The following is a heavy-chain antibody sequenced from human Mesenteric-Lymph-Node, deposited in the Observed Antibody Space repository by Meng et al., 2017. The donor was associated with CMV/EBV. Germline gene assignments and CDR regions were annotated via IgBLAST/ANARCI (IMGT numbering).Heavy chain of an antibody. D-gene: IGHD3-10*01. CDR1: GGPISSYY. J-gene: IGHJ4*02. V-gene: IGHV4-59*12. CDR2: IYYSGST. Sequence: SETLSLTCTVSGGPISSYYWSWIRQPPGKGLEWIGYIYYSGSTYYNPSLKSRVTISVDTSKNQFSLKLSSVTAADTAVYYCARETMVRGAFDYWGQGTLVTVSS. CDR3: ARETMVRGAFDY.